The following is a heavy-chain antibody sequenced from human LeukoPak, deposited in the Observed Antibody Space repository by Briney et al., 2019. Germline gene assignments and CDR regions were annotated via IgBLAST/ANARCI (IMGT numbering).Heavy chain of an antibody. Sequence: SETLSLTCTVSGGSTSSYYWGWIRQSPGKGLEWIGTIYYSGSTYYNPSLKSRVTISVDTSKNQFSLKLSSVTAADTAVYYCARRYYYDSSGSGNAFDIWGQGTMVTVSS. CDR2: IYYSGST. CDR1: GGSTSSYY. D-gene: IGHD3-22*01. V-gene: IGHV4-39*01. J-gene: IGHJ3*02. CDR3: ARRYYYDSSGSGNAFDI.